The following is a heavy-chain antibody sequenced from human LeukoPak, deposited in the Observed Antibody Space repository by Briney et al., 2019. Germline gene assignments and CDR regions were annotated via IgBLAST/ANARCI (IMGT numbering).Heavy chain of an antibody. D-gene: IGHD6-6*01. CDR2: IYHSGST. Sequence: SQTLSLTCAVSGGSISSGGYSWSWIRQPPGKGLEWIGYIYHSGSTYYNPSLKSRVTISVDRSKNQFSLKLSSVTAADTAVYYCARRVEYSSSPFDYWGQGTLVTVSS. CDR3: ARRVEYSSSPFDY. V-gene: IGHV4-30-2*01. J-gene: IGHJ4*02. CDR1: GGSISSGGYS.